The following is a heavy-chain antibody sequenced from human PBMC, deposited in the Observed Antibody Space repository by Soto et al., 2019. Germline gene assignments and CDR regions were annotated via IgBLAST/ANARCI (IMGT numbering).Heavy chain of an antibody. D-gene: IGHD6-13*01. J-gene: IGHJ6*02. CDR1: GGSISSGGYY. V-gene: IGHV4-31*03. CDR2: IYYSGST. CDR3: ARDQLVAAAGRGYYYYYGMDV. Sequence: QVQLQESGPGLVKPSQTLSLTCTVSGGSISSGGYYWSWIRQHPGKGLEWIGYIYYSGSTYYNPSLKSRVTISVDTSKNQFSLKLSSVTAADTAVYYCARDQLVAAAGRGYYYYYGMDVWGQGTTVTVSS.